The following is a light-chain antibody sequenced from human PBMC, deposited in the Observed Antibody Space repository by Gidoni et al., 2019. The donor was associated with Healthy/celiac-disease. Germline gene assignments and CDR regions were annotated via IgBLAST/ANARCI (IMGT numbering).Light chain of an antibody. J-gene: IGKJ2*01. CDR1: QSISSY. Sequence: DIQMTQSPSSLSASVGDRVTITCRASQSISSYLNWYQQKPGKAPKLLIYAASSLQSGVPSRFSGSGSGTDFTLTIISLQPEDFATYYCQQSYSTLLYTFXXXTKLEIK. V-gene: IGKV1-39*01. CDR2: AAS. CDR3: QQSYSTLLYT.